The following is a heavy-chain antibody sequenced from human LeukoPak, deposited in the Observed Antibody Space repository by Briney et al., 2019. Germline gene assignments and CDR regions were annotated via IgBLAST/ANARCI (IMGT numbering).Heavy chain of an antibody. Sequence: GASVKVSCKASGYTFNTYGITWVRQAPGQGLEWMGWINTNTGNPTYAQGFTGRFVFSLDTSVSTAYLQISSLKAEDTAVYYCAREEVTSSGWENWFDPWGQGTLVTVSS. V-gene: IGHV7-4-1*02. D-gene: IGHD6-19*01. CDR3: AREEVTSSGWENWFDP. CDR1: GYTFNTYG. CDR2: INTNTGNP. J-gene: IGHJ5*02.